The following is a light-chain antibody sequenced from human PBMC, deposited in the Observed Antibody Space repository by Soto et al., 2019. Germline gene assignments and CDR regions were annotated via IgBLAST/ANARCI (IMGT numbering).Light chain of an antibody. CDR2: WAS. CDR1: QNVLFSPNNKNY. CDR3: QQYLGTPGT. J-gene: IGKJ3*01. Sequence: DIVMTQSPDSLAVSLGERATINCASSQNVLFSPNNKNYLAWYQQKPGQPPKLLIYWASIRESGVPHRFSASGSGTDFTLTISSLQAEDVAIYYCQQYLGTPGTFGPGTKVNIK. V-gene: IGKV4-1*01.